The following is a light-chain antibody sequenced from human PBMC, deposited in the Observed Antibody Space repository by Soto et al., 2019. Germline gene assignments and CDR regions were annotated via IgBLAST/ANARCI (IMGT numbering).Light chain of an antibody. V-gene: IGLV1-40*01. J-gene: IGLJ3*02. Sequence: QSVLTQPPSVSGAPGQRVTISCTGGSSNIGAGSDVHWYQQLPGTAPKFLINGNTNRPSGVPDRFSGSKSGTSASLAITGLEAEDEADYYCQAYDSSLRVWVFGGGTKLTVL. CDR3: QAYDSSLRVWV. CDR2: GNT. CDR1: SSNIGAGSD.